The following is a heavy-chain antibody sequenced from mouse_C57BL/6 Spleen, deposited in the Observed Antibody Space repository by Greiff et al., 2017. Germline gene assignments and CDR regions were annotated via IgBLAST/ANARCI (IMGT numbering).Heavy chain of an antibody. V-gene: IGHV1-66*01. Sequence: VQLQQSGPELVKPGASVKISCKASGYSFTSYYIHWVKQRPGQGLEWIGWIYPGSGNTKYNEKFKGKATLTADTSSSTAYMQLSSLTSEDSAVYYCARGADYSNYVFAYRGQGTLVTVSA. CDR1: GYSFTSYY. CDR3: ARGADYSNYVFAY. CDR2: IYPGSGNT. J-gene: IGHJ3*01. D-gene: IGHD2-5*01.